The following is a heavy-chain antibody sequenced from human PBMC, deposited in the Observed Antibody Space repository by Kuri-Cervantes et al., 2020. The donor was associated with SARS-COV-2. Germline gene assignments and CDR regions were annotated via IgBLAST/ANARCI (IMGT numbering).Heavy chain of an antibody. V-gene: IGHV4-59*01. CDR2: VYSSGST. Sequence: SETLSLTGTVFGGSISSNYWIWIRQPPGKGLDWIGYVYSSGSTNYSPSLKSRVTMSVDTSKNQFSLKLTSVTAADTAVYYCMMAGYDNSGYYYSFDFWGQGTLVTVSS. J-gene: IGHJ4*02. CDR3: MMAGYDNSGYYYSFDF. D-gene: IGHD3-22*01. CDR1: GGSISSNY.